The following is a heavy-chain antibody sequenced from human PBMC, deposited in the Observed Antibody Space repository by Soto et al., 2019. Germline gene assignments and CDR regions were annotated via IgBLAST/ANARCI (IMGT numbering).Heavy chain of an antibody. V-gene: IGHV3-33*01. Sequence: QVQLVESGGGVVQPGRSLRLSCAASGFTFSSYGMHWVRQAPGKGLEWVAVIWYDGSNKYYADSVKGRFTISRDNSKNTLYLQMNSLRAEDTAVYYCARESPPDCTNGVCYQDYFQHWGQGTLVTVSS. J-gene: IGHJ1*01. D-gene: IGHD2-8*01. CDR3: ARESPPDCTNGVCYQDYFQH. CDR1: GFTFSSYG. CDR2: IWYDGSNK.